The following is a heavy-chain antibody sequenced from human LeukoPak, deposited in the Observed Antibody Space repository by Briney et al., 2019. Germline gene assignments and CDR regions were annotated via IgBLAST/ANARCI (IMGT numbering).Heavy chain of an antibody. Sequence: ASVKVSFKASGYTFTGYYMHWGRQAPGQGLEWMGWISGNNDNPNYGQNFQGRFTVTSDSSTSTAYMELRNLRSDDTAVYYCARDGTSTDDYWGQGTLVTVSS. CDR2: ISGNNDNP. CDR3: ARDGTSTDDY. V-gene: IGHV1-18*04. D-gene: IGHD2-2*01. CDR1: GYTFTGYY. J-gene: IGHJ4*02.